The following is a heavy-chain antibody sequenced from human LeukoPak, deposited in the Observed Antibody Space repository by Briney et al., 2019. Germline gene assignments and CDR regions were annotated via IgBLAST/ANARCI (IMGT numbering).Heavy chain of an antibody. CDR2: ISGGSSFT. V-gene: IGHV3-21*01. Sequence: KAGGSLRLSCAASGFSFSSFSMNWVRQAPGKGREWVSYISGGSSFTYYVDSVKGRFTISRDNAKNSLYLQMNSLRAEDTAVYYCARDLGYSSGPNYWGQGTRVTVSS. J-gene: IGHJ4*02. D-gene: IGHD6-19*01. CDR1: GFSFSSFS. CDR3: ARDLGYSSGPNY.